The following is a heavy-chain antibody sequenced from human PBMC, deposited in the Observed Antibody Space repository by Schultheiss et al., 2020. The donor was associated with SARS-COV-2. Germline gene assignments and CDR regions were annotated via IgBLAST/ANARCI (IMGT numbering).Heavy chain of an antibody. CDR3: ARDGIVGATTSPFDY. J-gene: IGHJ4*02. CDR1: GFTFSSYA. CDR2: ISYDGSNK. Sequence: GGSLRLSCAASGFTFSSYAMHWVRQAPGKGLEWVAVISYDGSNKYYADSVKGRFTISRDNSKNTLYLQMNSLRAEDTAVYYCARDGIVGATTSPFDYWGQGTLVTVSS. V-gene: IGHV3-30*04. D-gene: IGHD1-26*01.